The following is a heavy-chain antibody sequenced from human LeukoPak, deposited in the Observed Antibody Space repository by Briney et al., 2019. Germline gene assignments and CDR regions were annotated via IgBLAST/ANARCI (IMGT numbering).Heavy chain of an antibody. J-gene: IGHJ4*02. CDR1: GFTFSSYG. V-gene: IGHV3-30*18. Sequence: GRSLRLSCAASGFTFSSYGMHWVRQAPAKGLEGVAVISYDGSNKYYADSVKRRFTISRDNSKNTLYLQMNSLRAEDTAVYYCVKETVGMVYLGDYWGQGTLVTVSS. CDR2: ISYDGSNK. D-gene: IGHD2/OR15-2a*01. CDR3: VKETVGMVYLGDY.